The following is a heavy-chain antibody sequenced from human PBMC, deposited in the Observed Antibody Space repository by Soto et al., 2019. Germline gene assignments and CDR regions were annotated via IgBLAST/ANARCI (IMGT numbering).Heavy chain of an antibody. CDR1: GGSFSGYY. D-gene: IGHD2-15*01. V-gene: IGHV4-34*01. CDR3: ARGIYCSGGSCYKGRTNWFDP. Sequence: QVQLQQWGAGLLKPSETLSLTCAVYGGSFSGYYWSWIRQPPGKGLEWIGEINHSGSTNYNPSLKSRSTISVATSKNQFSLKLSSVTAADTAVYYCARGIYCSGGSCYKGRTNWFDPWGQGTLVTVSS. J-gene: IGHJ5*02. CDR2: INHSGST.